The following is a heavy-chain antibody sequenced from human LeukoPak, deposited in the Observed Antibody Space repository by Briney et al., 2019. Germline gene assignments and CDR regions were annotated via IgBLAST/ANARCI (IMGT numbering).Heavy chain of an antibody. CDR3: ARDLVSSSWYGQYYFDY. CDR1: GFTFSDYY. D-gene: IGHD6-13*01. CDR2: ISSSGSTI. V-gene: IGHV3-11*01. J-gene: IGHJ4*02. Sequence: GGSLRLSCAASGFTFSDYYMRWIRQAPGKGLEWVSYISSSGSTIYYADSVKGRFTISRDNAKNSLYLQMNSLRAEDTAVYYCARDLVSSSWYGQYYFDYWGQGTLVTVSS.